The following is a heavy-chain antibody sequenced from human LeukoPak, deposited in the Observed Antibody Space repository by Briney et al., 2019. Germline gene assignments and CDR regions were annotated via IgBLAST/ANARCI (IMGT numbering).Heavy chain of an antibody. CDR1: GGSISSYY. V-gene: IGHV4-59*01. CDR3: ARDLGYCSSTSCPWGY. D-gene: IGHD2-2*01. Sequence: SETLSLTCTVSGGSISSYYWSWIRQPPGKGLEWIGYIYYSGSTDYNPSLKSRLTISVDTSKNQFSLKLNSVTAADTAVYYCARDLGYCSSTSCPWGYWGQGTLVTVSS. CDR2: IYYSGST. J-gene: IGHJ4*02.